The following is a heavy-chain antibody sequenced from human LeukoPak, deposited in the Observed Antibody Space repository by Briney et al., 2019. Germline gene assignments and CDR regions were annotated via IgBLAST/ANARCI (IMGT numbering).Heavy chain of an antibody. V-gene: IGHV4-39*01. CDR3: ARLRYCSSASCYFDP. J-gene: IGHJ5*02. Sequence: PSETLSLTCAVSGGSISSSTHYRGWIRQPPGKGLEWIGSFYYSGDTYYNPSLKSRVTISVDTSKNQFSLKLKFVTAADTALYYCARLRYCSSASCYFDPWGQGTLVTVSS. CDR1: GGSISSSTHY. D-gene: IGHD2-2*01. CDR2: FYYSGDT.